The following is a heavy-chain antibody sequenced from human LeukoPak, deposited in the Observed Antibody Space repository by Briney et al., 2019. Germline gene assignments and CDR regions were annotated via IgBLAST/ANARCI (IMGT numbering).Heavy chain of an antibody. CDR2: INHSGST. D-gene: IGHD3-22*01. CDR1: GGSFSGYY. J-gene: IGHJ4*02. Sequence: SETLSLTCAVYGGSFSGYYWSWIRQTPGKGLEWIGEINHSGSTNYNPSLKSRVTISVDTSKNQFSLKLSSVTAADTAVYYCVRGSQYYYDSSGYYSHDYWGQGTLVPVSS. V-gene: IGHV4-34*01. CDR3: VRGSQYYYDSSGYYSHDY.